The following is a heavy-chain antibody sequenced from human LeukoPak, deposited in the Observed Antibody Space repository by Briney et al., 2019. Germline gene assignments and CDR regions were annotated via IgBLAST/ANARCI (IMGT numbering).Heavy chain of an antibody. CDR2: ISASGAET. CDR1: GFTFSNYA. J-gene: IGHJ4*02. Sequence: GGSLRLSCAASGFTFSNYAMSWVRQAPGKGLEWVSGISASGAETCYPDSVKGRFTISRDNSKNTLFLQMNSLRVEDTAIYYCAKDAAGPEYWGQGTLVTVSS. V-gene: IGHV3-23*01. D-gene: IGHD6-13*01. CDR3: AKDAAGPEY.